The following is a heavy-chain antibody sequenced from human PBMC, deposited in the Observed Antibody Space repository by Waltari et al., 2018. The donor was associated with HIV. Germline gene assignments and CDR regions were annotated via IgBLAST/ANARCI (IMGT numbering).Heavy chain of an antibody. V-gene: IGHV1-2*06. D-gene: IGHD3-10*01. CDR3: ARMYYGSWFTMADYGLDV. CDR1: GYTFSGHY. Sequence: QVQLVQSGAEVKKPGASVTVSCQATGYTFSGHYLHWVRQPPGQGLEWLGRIDPDSGLANYEQTFQGRVTMTRAKSIGTVYLKLSGLRSDDTALYYCARMYYGSWFTMADYGLDVWGQGTTVTVSS. CDR2: IDPDSGLA. J-gene: IGHJ6*02.